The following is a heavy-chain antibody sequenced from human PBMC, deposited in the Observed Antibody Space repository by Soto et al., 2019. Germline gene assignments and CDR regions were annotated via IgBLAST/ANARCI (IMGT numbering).Heavy chain of an antibody. V-gene: IGHV3-23*01. J-gene: IGHJ5*02. CDR2: ISASGGTT. CDR1: GFTFTSYA. D-gene: IGHD6-19*01. CDR3: ANGAWAAVSGRGNWCGP. Sequence: EVQLLESGGGLVQPGGSLRLSCAASGFTFTSYAMSWVRQAPGKGLEWVSSISASGGTTYDADSVKGRFTISRDNSKNTLDLQVHSLRAEDTAVYYCANGAWAAVSGRGNWCGPWGQGTLVTVSS.